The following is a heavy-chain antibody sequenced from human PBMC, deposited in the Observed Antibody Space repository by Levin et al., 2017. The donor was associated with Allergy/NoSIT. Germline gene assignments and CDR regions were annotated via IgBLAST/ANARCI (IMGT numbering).Heavy chain of an antibody. CDR1: GFTFSSFG. V-gene: IGHV3-33*01. CDR3: ARRAADGTYHYYYYMDV. Sequence: GGSLRLSCAASGFTFSSFGIHWVRQAPGKGLEWVALIWYDGSNKYYADSVKGRFTISRDNPKNTLYLQVNSLRAEDTAGYYCARRAADGTYHYYYYMDVWGKGTTVTVSS. J-gene: IGHJ6*03. CDR2: IWYDGSNK. D-gene: IGHD6-13*01.